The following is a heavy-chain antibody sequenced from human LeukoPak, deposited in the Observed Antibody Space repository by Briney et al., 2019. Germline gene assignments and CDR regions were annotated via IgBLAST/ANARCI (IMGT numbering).Heavy chain of an antibody. CDR1: GFTFSSYS. CDR2: ISSSSSYI. D-gene: IGHD2-2*01. V-gene: IGHV3-21*01. CDR3: AKDICSSTSCPNDY. Sequence: GGSLRLSCAASGFTFSSYSMNWVRQAPGKGLEWVSSISSSSSYIYYADSVKGRFTISRDNAKNSLYLQMNSLRAEDTAVYYCAKDICSSTSCPNDYWGQGTLVTVSS. J-gene: IGHJ4*02.